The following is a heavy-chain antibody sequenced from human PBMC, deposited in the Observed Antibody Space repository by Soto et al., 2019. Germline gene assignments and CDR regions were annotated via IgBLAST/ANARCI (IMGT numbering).Heavy chain of an antibody. CDR1: GFTFSSYA. CDR2: ISGSGGST. J-gene: IGHJ4*02. CDR3: AKVGSIVATIDGYYFDY. D-gene: IGHD5-12*01. Sequence: QLGGSLRLSCAASGFTFSSYAMSWVRQAPGKGLEWVSAISGSGGSTYYADSVKGRFTISRDNSKNTLYLQMNSLRAEDTAVYYCAKVGSIVATIDGYYFDYWGQGTLVTVSS. V-gene: IGHV3-23*01.